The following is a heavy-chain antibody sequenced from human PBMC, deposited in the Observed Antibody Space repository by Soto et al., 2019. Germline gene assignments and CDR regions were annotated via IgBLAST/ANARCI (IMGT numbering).Heavy chain of an antibody. CDR2: INANGGST. J-gene: IGHJ6*02. V-gene: IGHV3-64*02. D-gene: IGHD2-2*01. CDR1: GFTFSSYA. CDR3: GRFVLFSAPDDYGLDV. Sequence: VGSQRLSYAASGFTFSSYAMHWVRQVPGKGLESVSAINANGGSTYYTDSVKGRFTISRDNSNNTLYLQMGSLRAEDMAVYYCGRFVLFSAPDDYGLDVWGQGTTVTVSS.